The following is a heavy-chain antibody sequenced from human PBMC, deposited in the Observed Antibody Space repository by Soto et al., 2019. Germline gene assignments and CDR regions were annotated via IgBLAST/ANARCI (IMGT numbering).Heavy chain of an antibody. CDR1: GGSIRSGDYF. Sequence: QVQLQESGPGLVKPSQTLSLTCTVSGGSIRSGDYFWSWIRQSPGKGLEWIGYISSIGSTYYNPSLKSRVSVSRDTSKNQFSLKLSSVTTTDTAVYYCARGLVIRPYYYHGMDVWGQGTTVTVSS. J-gene: IGHJ6*02. CDR2: ISSIGST. V-gene: IGHV4-30-4*01. D-gene: IGHD3-9*01. CDR3: ARGLVIRPYYYHGMDV.